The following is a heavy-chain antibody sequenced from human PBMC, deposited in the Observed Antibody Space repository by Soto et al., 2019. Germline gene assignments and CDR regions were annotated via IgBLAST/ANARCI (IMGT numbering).Heavy chain of an antibody. CDR1: GFAFSGST. V-gene: IGHV3-21*01. D-gene: IGHD2-15*01. CDR2: ISSSGYI. Sequence: PGGSLRLSCAGSGFAFSGSTIHWVRQAPGKRLEWLSSISSSGYIFSTDSVRGRFTISRDNAKNSVYLQINSLRAEDTAVYFCARDCSGGSCYPGMDVWGQGTTVTVSS. J-gene: IGHJ6*02. CDR3: ARDCSGGSCYPGMDV.